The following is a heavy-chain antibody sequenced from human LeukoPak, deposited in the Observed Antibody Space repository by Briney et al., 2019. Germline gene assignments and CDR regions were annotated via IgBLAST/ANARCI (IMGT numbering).Heavy chain of an antibody. CDR2: INHSGST. J-gene: IGHJ4*02. V-gene: IGHV4-34*01. D-gene: IGHD5-24*01. Sequence: SETLSLTCAVYGGSFSGYYWSWIRQPPGKGLEWIGEINHSGSTNYNPSLKSRVTISVDTSKNQFSLKLSSVTAADTAVYYCARTERWLQLPARWDPIPTPRNREQLYYFDYWGQGTLVTVSS. CDR3: ARTERWLQLPARWDPIPTPRNREQLYYFDY. CDR1: GGSFSGYY.